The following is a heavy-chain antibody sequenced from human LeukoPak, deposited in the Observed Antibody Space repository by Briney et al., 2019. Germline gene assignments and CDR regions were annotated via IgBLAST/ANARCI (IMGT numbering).Heavy chain of an antibody. CDR2: IWYDGSSK. J-gene: IGHJ4*02. V-gene: IGHV3-33*06. CDR3: VKGVTLIQLGLHYFDY. D-gene: IGHD5-18*01. CDR1: GFTFSSYD. Sequence: GGSLRLSCAASGFTFSSYDMHWVRQAPAKGLEWVAVIWYDGSSKYYADSVKGRFTISRDNSKNTLYLQMDRLTAEDTAVYYCVKGVTLIQLGLHYFDYWGQISMVGVCS.